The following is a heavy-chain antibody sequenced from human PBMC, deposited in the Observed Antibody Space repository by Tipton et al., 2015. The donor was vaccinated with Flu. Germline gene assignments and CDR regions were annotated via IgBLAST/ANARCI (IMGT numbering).Heavy chain of an antibody. J-gene: IGHJ4*02. V-gene: IGHV3-48*03. D-gene: IGHD7-27*01. Sequence: GSLRLSCAASGFTFSSYEMNWVRQAPGKGLEWVSYISCSGNTISYADSERGRVTIYRDNTKKSLTLQLNSLRAEDTAIYYCATLTGDGYWGQGILVTVSS. CDR3: ATLTGDGY. CDR1: GFTFSSYE. CDR2: ISCSGNTI.